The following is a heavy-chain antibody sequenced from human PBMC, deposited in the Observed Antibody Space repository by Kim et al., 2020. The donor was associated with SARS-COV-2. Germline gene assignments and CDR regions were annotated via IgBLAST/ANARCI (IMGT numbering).Heavy chain of an antibody. V-gene: IGHV4-39*01. CDR1: GGSISDGFYN. D-gene: IGHD1-1*01. CDR2: IYTSGST. Sequence: SETLSLTCTVSGGSISDGFYNWAWIRQPPGKGLEWIGTIYTSGSTFYNPSLKSRVTISVDTSKNQFSLRLSSVTAADTAIYYCARLREYKYPLEYWGQGTLVTVSS. J-gene: IGHJ4*02. CDR3: ARLREYKYPLEY.